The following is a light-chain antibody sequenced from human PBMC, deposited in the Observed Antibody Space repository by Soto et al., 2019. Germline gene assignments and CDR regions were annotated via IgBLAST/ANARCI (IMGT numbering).Light chain of an antibody. CDR2: DAS. CDR1: QSVSSY. V-gene: IGKV3-11*01. J-gene: IGKJ1*01. CDR3: QQRSNWPPPPWT. Sequence: EIVLTQSPATLSLSPGERATLSCRASQSVSSYLAWYQQKPGQAPRLLIYDASNRATGIPARFSGSGSGTDFTLTISSLEPEDFAVYYCQQRSNWPPPPWTFGQGTKVEIK.